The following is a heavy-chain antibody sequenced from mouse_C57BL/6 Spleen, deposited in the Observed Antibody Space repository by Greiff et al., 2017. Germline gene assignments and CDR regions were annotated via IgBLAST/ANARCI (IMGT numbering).Heavy chain of an antibody. CDR3: SKERYFDD. J-gene: IGHJ2*01. CDR2: ISDGGSYT. Sequence: EVQVVESGGGLVKPGGSLKLSCAASGFTFSSYAMSWVRQTPEKRLEWVATISDGGSYTSYPDNGKGRYTTSRDNAKNNLFLQMSQLKSEDTAMYDCSKERYFDDWGEGTTLTVSS. CDR1: GFTFSSYA. V-gene: IGHV5-4*01.